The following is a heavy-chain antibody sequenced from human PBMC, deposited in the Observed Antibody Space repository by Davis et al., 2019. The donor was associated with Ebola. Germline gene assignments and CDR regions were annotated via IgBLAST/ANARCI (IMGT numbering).Heavy chain of an antibody. CDR2: ISGSGGST. D-gene: IGHD2-15*01. CDR1: GFTFSSYS. V-gene: IGHV3-23*01. CDR3: ARDAGYCSGGSCS. J-gene: IGHJ5*01. Sequence: GESLKISCAASGFTFSSYSMNWVRQAPGKGLEWVSAISGSGGSTYYADSVKGRFTISRDNSKNTLYLQMNSLRAEDTAVYYCARDAGYCSGGSCSWGQEPWSPSPQ.